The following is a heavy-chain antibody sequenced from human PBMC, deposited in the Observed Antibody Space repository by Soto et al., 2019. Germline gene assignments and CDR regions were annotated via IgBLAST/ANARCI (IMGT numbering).Heavy chain of an antibody. CDR1: GGSISSGGYY. CDR3: ARAKYCTNGVCYSYSNPYGMDV. D-gene: IGHD2-8*01. CDR2: VYYSGST. J-gene: IGHJ6*02. V-gene: IGHV4-31*03. Sequence: SETLSLTCTVSGGSISSGGYYWSWIRQHPGKGLEWIGYVYYSGSTYYNPSLKSRVTISVDTSKNQFSLKLGSVTAADTAVYYCARAKYCTNGVCYSYSNPYGMDVWGQGTTVTVSS.